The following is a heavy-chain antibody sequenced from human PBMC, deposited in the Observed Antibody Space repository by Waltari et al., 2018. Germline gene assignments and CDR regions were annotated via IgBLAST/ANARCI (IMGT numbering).Heavy chain of an antibody. CDR2: SSTYTGNT. CDR3: ARDQTYSSGSPATY. J-gene: IGHJ4*02. Sequence: QVQLVQSGPEVKMPGASVQVSCKASGYNFDRYGISWVRQAPGQGLEWMGWSSTYTGNTDYAQKFQDRVTMYTDASTSTAYLDLRSLRSDDTAVYYCARDQTYSSGSPATYWGQGTLVTVSS. D-gene: IGHD6-19*01. CDR1: GYNFDRYG. V-gene: IGHV1-18*01.